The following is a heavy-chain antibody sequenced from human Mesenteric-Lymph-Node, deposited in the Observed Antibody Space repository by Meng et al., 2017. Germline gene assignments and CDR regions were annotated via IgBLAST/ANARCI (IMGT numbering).Heavy chain of an antibody. D-gene: IGHD3-22*01. V-gene: IGHV3-23*01. Sequence: EVQLLESGGGLVQPGGSLRLSCAASGITFSTSGMSWVRQAPGKGLEWVSSISREGADTYYADSVKGRFTISRDNAKNTLFLQMDSLRAEDTAVYHCASSSGYWAHDYWGQGTLVTVSS. CDR2: ISREGADT. J-gene: IGHJ4*02. CDR1: GITFSTSG. CDR3: ASSSGYWAHDY.